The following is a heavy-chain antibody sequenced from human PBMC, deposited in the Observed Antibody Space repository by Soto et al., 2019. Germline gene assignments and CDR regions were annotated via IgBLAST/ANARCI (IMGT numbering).Heavy chain of an antibody. CDR2: LFWVYDK. CDR3: AHSRCGGDCLRSCSSHYYFGREV. Sequence: QITLKESGPTLVKPTHTLTLNCTFSGFSLSTGGVGVGWIRQPTGTALEWLALLFWVYDKRSSPDLKSRLNLTKDTSKNQVVPTMTNLDPVDTATYYCAHSRCGGDCLRSCSSHYYFGREVWGQGTTVTFSS. V-gene: IGHV2-5*02. D-gene: IGHD2-21*02. J-gene: IGHJ6*02. CDR1: GFSLSTGGVG.